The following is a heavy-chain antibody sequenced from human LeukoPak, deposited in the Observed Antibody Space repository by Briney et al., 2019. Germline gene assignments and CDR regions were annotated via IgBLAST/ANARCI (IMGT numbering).Heavy chain of an antibody. V-gene: IGHV3-23*01. CDR3: ARGLSSVNDAFDI. J-gene: IGHJ3*02. D-gene: IGHD3-10*01. CDR2: IGASGSST. CDR1: EFLFSSYA. Sequence: GGSLRLSCAASEFLFSSYAMNWVRQAPGKGLEWVSGIGASGSSTYYADSVKGRFTISRDNSKTTLYLQMNSLRAEDTAVYYCARGLSSVNDAFDIWVQGTMVTVSS.